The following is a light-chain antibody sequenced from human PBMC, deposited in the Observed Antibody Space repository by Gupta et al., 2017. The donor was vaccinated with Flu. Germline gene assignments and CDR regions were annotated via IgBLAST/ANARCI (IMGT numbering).Light chain of an antibody. Sequence: EIVLTQSPGTLSLSPGERATLSCRASQSFSSTYLAWYQQNPGQAPRLLIYSASNRAAGVPVRFSGSGSGTDFTLTISRLEPEDFAVYYCQQYSTSLRTFGQGTKVEIK. V-gene: IGKV3-20*01. J-gene: IGKJ1*01. CDR3: QQYSTSLRT. CDR1: QSFSSTY. CDR2: SAS.